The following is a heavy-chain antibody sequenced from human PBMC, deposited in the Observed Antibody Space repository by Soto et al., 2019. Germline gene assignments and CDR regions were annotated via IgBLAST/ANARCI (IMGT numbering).Heavy chain of an antibody. Sequence: QGQLVQSGAEVKKPGASVKISCKTSGYTFTSYGISWVRQAPGQGLEWMGWLSGYNGDTSYAQKFQGRVTMTTDRSTPTAYMELRSLRADDTAVYYCARDDYGDFWPHSHLDVWGQGTTVTVSS. CDR1: GYTFTSYG. CDR3: ARDDYGDFWPHSHLDV. V-gene: IGHV1-18*01. D-gene: IGHD4-17*01. CDR2: LSGYNGDT. J-gene: IGHJ6*02.